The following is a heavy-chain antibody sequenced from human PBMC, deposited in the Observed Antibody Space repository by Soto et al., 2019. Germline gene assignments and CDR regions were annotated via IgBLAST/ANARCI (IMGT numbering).Heavy chain of an antibody. CDR1: GESISSSSYS. CDR2: IYYSGPT. V-gene: IGHV4-39*01. Sequence: SETLSLTCIVSGESISSSSYSWGWIRQPPGKGLEWIGSIYYSGPTYYNPSFKSRVTISIDTSKNQFSLKLSSVTATDTAVYYCARKRTTVVTQAYFDHWGQGALVTVSS. CDR3: ARKRTTVVTQAYFDH. D-gene: IGHD2-21*02. J-gene: IGHJ4*02.